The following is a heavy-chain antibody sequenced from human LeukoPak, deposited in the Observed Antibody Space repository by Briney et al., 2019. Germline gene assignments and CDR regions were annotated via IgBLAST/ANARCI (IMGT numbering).Heavy chain of an antibody. V-gene: IGHV3-48*03. CDR1: GFTFSSYE. J-gene: IGHJ4*02. CDR2: ISSSGSTI. CDR3: ARQTRWLQFLDY. Sequence: GGSLRLSCAASGFTFSSYEMNWVRQAPGKGLEWVSYISSSGSTIYYADSVKGRFTISRDNAKNSLYLQMNSLRAEDTAVYYYARQTRWLQFLDYWGQGTLVTVSS. D-gene: IGHD5-24*01.